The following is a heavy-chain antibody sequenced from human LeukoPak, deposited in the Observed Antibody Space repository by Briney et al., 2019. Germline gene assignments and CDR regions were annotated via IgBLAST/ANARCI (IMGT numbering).Heavy chain of an antibody. J-gene: IGHJ4*02. Sequence: PGGSLRLSCAASGFTFSGSYMSWIRQAPGKGLEWVSYIGGSGSHIHYADSVKGRFTISRDNAMNSPYLQINSLRAEDTAIYYCARHYYDSGTYYCSFDYWGQGTLVTVSS. D-gene: IGHD3-22*01. CDR3: ARHYYDSGTYYCSFDY. CDR2: IGGSGSHI. V-gene: IGHV3-11*01. CDR1: GFTFSGSY.